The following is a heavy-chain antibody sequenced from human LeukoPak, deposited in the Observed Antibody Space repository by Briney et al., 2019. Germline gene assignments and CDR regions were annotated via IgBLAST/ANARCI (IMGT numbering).Heavy chain of an antibody. Sequence: PGRSLRLSCAASGFTFSSYGMHWVRQAPGKGLEWVAVISYDGSNKYYADSEKGRLTISRDNSKNTLYLQMNSLRAEDTAVYYCAKDGRDGYNLVDYWGQGTLVTASS. CDR3: AKDGRDGYNLVDY. D-gene: IGHD5-24*01. V-gene: IGHV3-30*18. J-gene: IGHJ4*02. CDR1: GFTFSSYG. CDR2: ISYDGSNK.